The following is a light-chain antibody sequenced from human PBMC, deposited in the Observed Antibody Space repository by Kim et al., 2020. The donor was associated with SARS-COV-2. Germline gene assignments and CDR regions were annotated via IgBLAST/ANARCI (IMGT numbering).Light chain of an antibody. CDR2: AAS. CDR3: QQLNSYLT. V-gene: IGKV1-9*01. Sequence: DIQLTPSPSFLSASVGDRVTITCRASQGISSYLAWYQQKPGKAPKLLIYAASTLQSGVPSRFSGSGSGTEFTLTISSLQPEDFATYYCQQLNSYLTFGGGTKLEI. J-gene: IGKJ4*01. CDR1: QGISSY.